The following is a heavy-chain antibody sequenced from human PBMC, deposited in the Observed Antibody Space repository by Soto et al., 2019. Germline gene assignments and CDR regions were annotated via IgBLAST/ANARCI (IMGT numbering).Heavy chain of an antibody. V-gene: IGHV4-34*01. D-gene: IGHD3-10*01. CDR3: TRAGRFPRSWFDP. J-gene: IGHJ5*02. CDR2: VNHSGEA. CDR1: GGSFRNYY. Sequence: PSETLSLTCVVYGGSFRNYYWIWVRQPPGKGLEWIGEVNHSGEATYNPSLQSRVTISLDTSNNHFSLKMTSLTAADTALYFCTRAGRFPRSWFDPWGQGTQVTVSS.